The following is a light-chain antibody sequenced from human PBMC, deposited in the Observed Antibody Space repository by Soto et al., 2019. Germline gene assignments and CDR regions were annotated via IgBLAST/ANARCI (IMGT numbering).Light chain of an antibody. V-gene: IGKV3-11*01. J-gene: IGKJ1*01. CDR2: DAS. CDR3: QQRSIWPT. Sequence: ETVLTQSPSRLSLSPGERATLSCRAGQSVSDYLAWYQQKPGQPPRLLFFDASNRVTGVPARFSAGGSRTDFTLIISNLEPEDFAVYYCQQRSIWPTFGQGTKVDIK. CDR1: QSVSDY.